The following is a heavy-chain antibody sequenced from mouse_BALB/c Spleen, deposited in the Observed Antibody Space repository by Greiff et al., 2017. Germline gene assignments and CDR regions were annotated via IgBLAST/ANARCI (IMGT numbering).Heavy chain of an antibody. CDR2: INPSNGGT. D-gene: IGHD2-14*01. V-gene: IGHV1S81*02. CDR1: GYTFTSYY. J-gene: IGHJ2*01. Sequence: QVQLQQPGAELVKPGASVKLSCKASGYTFTSYYMYWVKQRPGQGLEWIGGINPSNGGTNFNEKFKSKATLTVDKSSSTAYMQLSSLTSEDSAVYYCTRGGYYYRYDYWGQGTTRTVSS. CDR3: TRGGYYYRYDY.